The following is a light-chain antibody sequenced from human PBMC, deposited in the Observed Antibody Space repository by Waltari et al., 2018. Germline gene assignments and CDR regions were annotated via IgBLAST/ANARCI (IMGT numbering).Light chain of an antibody. CDR3: QQYNSYSSTWT. CDR1: PSISSW. V-gene: IGKV1-5*03. J-gene: IGKJ1*01. Sequence: DIQMTQSPSTLSASVGDRVTIPCPASPSISSWLAWYQQKPGKAPKLLIYKSSSLESGVPSRFSGSGSGTEFTLTISSLQPDDFATYYCQQYNSYSSTWTFGQGTKVEIK. CDR2: KSS.